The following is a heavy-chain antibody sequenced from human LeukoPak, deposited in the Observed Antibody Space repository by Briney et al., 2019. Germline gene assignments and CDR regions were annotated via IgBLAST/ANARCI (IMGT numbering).Heavy chain of an antibody. Sequence: ASVKLSCKVSGYTLTELSMHWVRQAPGKGLEWMGGFDPEDGETIYAQKFQGRVTMTEDTSTDTAYMELSSLRSEDTAVYYCATVPRYDYVWGSYRFEYWGQGTLVTVSS. CDR3: ATVPRYDYVWGSYRFEY. V-gene: IGHV1-24*01. CDR2: FDPEDGET. CDR1: GYTLTELS. D-gene: IGHD3-16*02. J-gene: IGHJ4*02.